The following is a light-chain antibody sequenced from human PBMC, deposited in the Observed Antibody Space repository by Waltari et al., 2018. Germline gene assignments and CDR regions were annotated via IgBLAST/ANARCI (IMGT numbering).Light chain of an antibody. Sequence: VVTQSPATLSLSPGERATLSCMASQNVTTNLAWYQQKPGQAPRLLIYGASTRATNTPTGFCGSGSATEFTLTISSLQSEDFAVYYYQHQTRALWTFGQGTKVEI. J-gene: IGKJ1*01. CDR3: QHQTRALWT. CDR1: QNVTTN. CDR2: GAS. V-gene: IGKV3-15*01.